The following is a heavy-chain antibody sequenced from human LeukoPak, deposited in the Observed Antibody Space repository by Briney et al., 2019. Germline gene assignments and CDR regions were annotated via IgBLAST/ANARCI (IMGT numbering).Heavy chain of an antibody. D-gene: IGHD3-9*01. Sequence: SQTLSLTCALSGDSVSSNSAAWNWIRQSPSRGLEWLGRTYYRSKWYNDYAVSVKSRITINPDTSKNQFSLQLNSVTPEDTAVYYCARDLYYDTLTGDYYYYGMDVWGKGTTVTVSS. CDR3: ARDLYYDTLTGDYYYYGMDV. CDR1: GDSVSSNSAA. J-gene: IGHJ6*04. V-gene: IGHV6-1*01. CDR2: TYYRSKWYN.